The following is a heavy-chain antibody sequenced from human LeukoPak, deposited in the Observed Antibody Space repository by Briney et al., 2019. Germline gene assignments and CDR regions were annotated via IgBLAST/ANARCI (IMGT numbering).Heavy chain of an antibody. J-gene: IGHJ3*02. CDR1: GGSISSYY. CDR2: IYYSGST. V-gene: IGHV4-59*01. D-gene: IGHD3-10*01. Sequence: PSETLSLTCTVSGGSISSYYWSWIRQPAGKGLEWIGYIYYSGSTNYNPSLKSRVTISVDTSKNQFSLKLSSVTAADTAVYYCARTMVRGVRGAFDIWGQGTMVTVSS. CDR3: ARTMVRGVRGAFDI.